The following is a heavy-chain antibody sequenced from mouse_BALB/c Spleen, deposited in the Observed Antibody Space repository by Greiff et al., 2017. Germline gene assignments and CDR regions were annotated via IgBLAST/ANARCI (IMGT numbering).Heavy chain of an antibody. CDR3: ARKGVAYGDYYAMDY. D-gene: IGHD1-1*02. V-gene: IGHV2-2*02. CDR1: GFSLTSYG. Sequence: VHLVESGPGLVQPSQSLSITCTVSGFSLTSYGVHWVRQSPGKGLEWLGVIWSGGSTDYNAAFISRLSISKDNSKSQVFFKMNSLQANDTAIYYCARKGVAYGDYYAMDYWGQGTSVTVSS. CDR2: IWSGGST. J-gene: IGHJ4*01.